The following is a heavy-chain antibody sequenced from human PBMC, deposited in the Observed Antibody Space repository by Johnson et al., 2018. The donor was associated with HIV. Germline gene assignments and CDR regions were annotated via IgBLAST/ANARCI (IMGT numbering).Heavy chain of an antibody. CDR3: ARGPVMVRGVTDAFDI. J-gene: IGHJ3*02. Sequence: VQLVESGGGLVQPGGSLRRSCAASGFTVSSNYMSWVRQAPGKGLEWVSVIYSGGSTYYADSVKGRFTISRDNSKNTLYLQMNSLRAEDTAVYYCARGPVMVRGVTDAFDIWGQGTMVTVSS. V-gene: IGHV3-66*01. CDR1: GFTVSSNY. D-gene: IGHD3-10*01. CDR2: IYSGGST.